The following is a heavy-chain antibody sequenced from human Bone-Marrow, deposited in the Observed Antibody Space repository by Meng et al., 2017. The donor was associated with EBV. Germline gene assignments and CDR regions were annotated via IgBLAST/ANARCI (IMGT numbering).Heavy chain of an antibody. Sequence: QLLGSGPGLLKASGTRSLSCTVSCVAVTSCTYNWCWIRQSPGKGLEWIGYISDTGTTIYNPSLTGRVSILLETSKNLFSLKLNSVTTADTAVYYCAKSRSSTPGVVDYWGQGTLVTVSS. V-gene: IGHV4-61*03. J-gene: IGHJ4*02. D-gene: IGHD3-10*01. CDR2: ISDTGTT. CDR3: AKSRSSTPGVVDY. CDR1: CVAVTSCTYN.